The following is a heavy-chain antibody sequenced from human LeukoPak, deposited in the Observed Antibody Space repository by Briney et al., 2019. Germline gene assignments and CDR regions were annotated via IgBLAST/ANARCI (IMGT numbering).Heavy chain of an antibody. CDR2: ISAYNGNT. D-gene: IGHD3-9*01. CDR1: GYTFTSYG. Sequence: ASVKVSCKASGYTFTSYGISWVRQAPGQGLEWMGWISAYNGNTNYAQTLQGRVTMTTDTSTSTAYMELRSLRSDDTAVYYCARVPRNFDWLSGLDYWGQGALVTVSS. CDR3: ARVPRNFDWLSGLDY. V-gene: IGHV1-18*01. J-gene: IGHJ4*02.